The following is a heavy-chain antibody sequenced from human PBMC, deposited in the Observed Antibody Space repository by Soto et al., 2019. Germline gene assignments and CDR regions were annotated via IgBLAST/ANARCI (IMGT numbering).Heavy chain of an antibody. J-gene: IGHJ6*02. CDR2: IYYSGST. CDR3: ARDRYSNYDRGGENYYYSYGMDV. CDR1: GGSISSGDYY. D-gene: IGHD4-4*01. V-gene: IGHV4-30-4*01. Sequence: QVQLQESGPGLVKPSQTLSLTCTVSGGSISSGDYYWSWIRQPPGKGLEWIGYIYYSGSTYYNPSLKSRVTISVDTSKNQFSLKLSSVTAADTAVYYCARDRYSNYDRGGENYYYSYGMDVWGQGTTVTVSS.